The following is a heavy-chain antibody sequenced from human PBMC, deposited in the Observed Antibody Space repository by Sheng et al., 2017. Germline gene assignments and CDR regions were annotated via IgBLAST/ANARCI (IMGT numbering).Heavy chain of an antibody. CDR3: ARRGSDADSSGYYFSDYYYMDV. CDR1: GYTFTSYG. D-gene: IGHD3-22*01. CDR2: ISAYNGNT. J-gene: IGHJ6*03. Sequence: QVQLVQSGAEVKKPGASVKVSCKASGYTFTSYGISWVRQAPGQGLEWMGWISAYNGNTNYAQKLQGRVTMTTDTSTSTAYMELRSLRSDDTAVYYCARRGSDADSSGYYFSDYYYMDVWAKGPRSPSP. V-gene: IGHV1-18*01.